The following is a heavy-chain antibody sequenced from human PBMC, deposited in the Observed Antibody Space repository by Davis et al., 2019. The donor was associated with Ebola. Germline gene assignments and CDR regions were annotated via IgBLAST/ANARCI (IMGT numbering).Heavy chain of an antibody. D-gene: IGHD2-8*02. V-gene: IGHV3-66*01. Sequence: GESLKISCAASGFTVSSNYMSWVRQAPGKGLEWVSVIYSGGSTYYADSVKGRFTISRDNAKNTLYLQMNSLRAEDTAVYYCARAPHCGGGVCNGFHYYGMDVWGQGTTVTVSS. CDR3: ARAPHCGGGVCNGFHYYGMDV. CDR1: GFTVSSNY. J-gene: IGHJ6*02. CDR2: IYSGGST.